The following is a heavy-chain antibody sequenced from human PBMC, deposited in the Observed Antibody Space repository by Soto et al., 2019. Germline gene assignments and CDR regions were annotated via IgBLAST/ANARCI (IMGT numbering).Heavy chain of an antibody. CDR3: ARGREYSSSGNFDY. CDR2: INHSGST. J-gene: IGHJ4*02. D-gene: IGHD6-6*01. CDR1: GGSFSGYY. V-gene: IGHV4-34*01. Sequence: PSETLSLTCAVYGGSFSGYYWSWIRQPPGKGLEWIGEINHSGSTNYNPSLKSRVTISVDTSKNQFSLKLSSVTAADTAVYYCARGREYSSSGNFDYWGQGTLVTVSS.